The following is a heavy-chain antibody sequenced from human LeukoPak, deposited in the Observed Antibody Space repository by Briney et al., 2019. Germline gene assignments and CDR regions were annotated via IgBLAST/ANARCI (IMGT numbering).Heavy chain of an antibody. CDR2: ISSSGSTI. CDR3: ARDKEGGALAY. D-gene: IGHD3-16*01. CDR1: GFTFSSYE. V-gene: IGHV3-48*03. Sequence: GGSLRLSCAASGFTFSSYEMNWVRQAPGKGLEWVSYISSSGSTIYYADSLKGRFTISRDNAKNSLYLQMNSLRAEDTAVYYCARDKEGGALAYWGQGTLVTVSS. J-gene: IGHJ4*02.